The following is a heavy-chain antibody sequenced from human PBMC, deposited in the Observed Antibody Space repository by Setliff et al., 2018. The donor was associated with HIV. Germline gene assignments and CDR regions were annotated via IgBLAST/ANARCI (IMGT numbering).Heavy chain of an antibody. D-gene: IGHD1-1*01. J-gene: IGHJ5*02. V-gene: IGHV4-59*10. CDR1: GDSISSDYY. CDR3: ARYSGEYNLWFDP. CDR2: IYTGGNT. Sequence: ASETLSLTCAVSGDSISSDYYWSWIRQAAGQGLEWIGLIYTGGNTYYNPSLKSRVTMSLDTSKNQFSLKVTSVTAADTAVYYCARYSGEYNLWFDPWGQGTLVTVSS.